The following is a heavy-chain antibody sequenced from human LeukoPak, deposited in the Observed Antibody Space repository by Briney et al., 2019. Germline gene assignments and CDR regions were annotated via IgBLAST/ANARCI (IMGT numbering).Heavy chain of an antibody. Sequence: SETLSLTCAVYGGSFSGYYRSWIRQPPGKGLEWIGEINHSGSTNYNPSLKSRVTISVDTSKNQFSLKLSSVTAADTAVYYCASGVSYFDYWGQGTLVTVSS. J-gene: IGHJ4*02. V-gene: IGHV4-34*01. CDR1: GGSFSGYY. CDR2: INHSGST. CDR3: ASGVSYFDY.